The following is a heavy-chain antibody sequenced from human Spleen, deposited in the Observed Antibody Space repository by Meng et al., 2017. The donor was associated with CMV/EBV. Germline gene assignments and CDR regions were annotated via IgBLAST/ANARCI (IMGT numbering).Heavy chain of an antibody. D-gene: IGHD3-3*01. CDR1: GFTFSRDW. CDR2: IKQDGSKN. Sequence: SGFTFSRDWMSWVRQAPGKGLQWVAYIKQDGSKNYYVDSVKGRFTISRDNAKNSLYLQMNSLRAEDTAVYYCARDEGGSYDFWSGFDYWGQGTLVTVSS. CDR3: ARDEGGSYDFWSGFDY. V-gene: IGHV3-7*01. J-gene: IGHJ4*02.